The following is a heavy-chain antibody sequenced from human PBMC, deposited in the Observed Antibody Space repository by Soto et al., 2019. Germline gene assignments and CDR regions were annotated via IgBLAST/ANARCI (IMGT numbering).Heavy chain of an antibody. CDR1: GGTFSSYT. CDR2: IIPILGIT. D-gene: IGHD2-2*01. Sequence: ASVKVSCKASGGTFSSYTISWVRQAPGQGLEWMGSIIPILGITNYAQKFQGWVTITADKSTSTAYMVLSSLTSEDTAEYYCAREKQLSRTYYYYGMDVWGKGTTVTVSS. V-gene: IGHV1-69*04. J-gene: IGHJ6*04. CDR3: AREKQLSRTYYYYGMDV.